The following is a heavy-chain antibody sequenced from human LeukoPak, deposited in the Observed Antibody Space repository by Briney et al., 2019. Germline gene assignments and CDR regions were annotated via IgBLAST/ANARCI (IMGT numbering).Heavy chain of an antibody. V-gene: IGHV3-30*18. J-gene: IGHJ4*02. CDR3: AKEVFGVVIIGIGY. D-gene: IGHD3-3*01. CDR1: GFTFSSYG. Sequence: GGSLRLSCAASGFTFSSYGMHWVRQAPGKGVEWVAVISYDGSNKYYADSVKGRFTISRDNSKNTLYLQMNSLRAEDTAVYYCAKEVFGVVIIGIGYWGQGTLVTVSS. CDR2: ISYDGSNK.